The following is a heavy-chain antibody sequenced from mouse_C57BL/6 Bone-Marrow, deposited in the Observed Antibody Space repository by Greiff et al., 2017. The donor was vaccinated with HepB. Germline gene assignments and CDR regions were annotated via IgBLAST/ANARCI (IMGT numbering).Heavy chain of an antibody. D-gene: IGHD1-1*02. Sequence: EVMLVESGGGLVKPGGSLKLSCAASRFTFSSYTMSWVRQTPEKRLEWVATISGGGGNTYYPDSVKGRFTISRDNAKNTLYLQMSSLRSEDTALYYCARCGSYFYAMDYWGQGTSVTVSS. CDR1: RFTFSSYT. CDR2: ISGGGGNT. V-gene: IGHV5-9*01. CDR3: ARCGSYFYAMDY. J-gene: IGHJ4*01.